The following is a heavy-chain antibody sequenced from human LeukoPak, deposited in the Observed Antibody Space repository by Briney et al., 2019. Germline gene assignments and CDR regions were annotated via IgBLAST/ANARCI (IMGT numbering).Heavy chain of an antibody. CDR3: ARSPGSYYEYYFDY. CDR1: GFTFSSYA. V-gene: IGHV3-30*01. J-gene: IGHJ4*02. Sequence: GGSLRLSCAASGFTFSSYAMHWVHQAPGKGLEWVAVISYDGSNKYYADSVKGRFTISRDNSKNTLYLQMNSLRAEDTAVYYCARSPGSYYEYYFDYWGQGTLVTVSS. D-gene: IGHD1-26*01. CDR2: ISYDGSNK.